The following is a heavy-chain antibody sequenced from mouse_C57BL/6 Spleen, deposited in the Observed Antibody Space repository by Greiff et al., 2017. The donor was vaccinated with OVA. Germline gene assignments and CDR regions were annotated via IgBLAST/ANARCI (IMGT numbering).Heavy chain of an antibody. CDR2: INPNNGGT. V-gene: IGHV1-22*01. Sequence: DVQLQESGPELVKPGASVKMSCKASGYTFTDYNMHWVKQSHGKSLEWIGYINPNNGGTSYNQKFKGKATLTVNKSSSTAYMELRSLTSEDSAVYYCARRLTGTPFDYWGQGTTLTVSS. J-gene: IGHJ2*01. D-gene: IGHD4-1*01. CDR1: GYTFTDYN. CDR3: ARRLTGTPFDY.